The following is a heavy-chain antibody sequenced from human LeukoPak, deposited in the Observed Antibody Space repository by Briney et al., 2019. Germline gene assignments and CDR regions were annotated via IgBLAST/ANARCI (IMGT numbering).Heavy chain of an antibody. CDR1: GGSFSGYY. CDR2: INHSGST. V-gene: IGHV4-34*01. Sequence: SETLSLTCAVYGGSFSGYYWSWIRQPPGKGLEWIGEINHSGSTNYNPSLKSRVTISVDTSKNQFSLKLSSVTAADTAVYYCARRRLEPRFRWFDPWGQGTLVTVSS. J-gene: IGHJ5*02. D-gene: IGHD1-1*01. CDR3: ARRRLEPRFRWFDP.